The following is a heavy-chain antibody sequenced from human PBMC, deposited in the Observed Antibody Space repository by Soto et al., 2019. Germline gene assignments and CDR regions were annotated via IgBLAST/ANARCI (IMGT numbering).Heavy chain of an antibody. J-gene: IGHJ6*02. CDR2: IIPIFGTA. CDR1: GGTFSSYA. D-gene: IGHD2-2*01. Sequence: QVQLVQSGAEVKKPGSSVKVSCKASGGTFSSYAISWVRQAPGQGLEWMGGIIPIFGTANYAQKFQGRVTITANESTSTAYVKLSSLRSEDTAVYYCACHVPAAGYYYGMDVWGQGTTVTVSS. CDR3: ACHVPAAGYYYGMDV. V-gene: IGHV1-69*12.